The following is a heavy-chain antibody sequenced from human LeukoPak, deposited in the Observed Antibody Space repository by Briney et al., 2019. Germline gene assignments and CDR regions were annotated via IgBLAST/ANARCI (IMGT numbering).Heavy chain of an antibody. CDR2: ITPDGSTT. Sequence: GGSLRLSCAASGLTFSTYWVHWIRQAPGKGLMWVSRITPDGSTTSHADFVKGRFTISRDNAKNTVSLQMNSLSAEDTAVYYCVTLTSVVSEHAFDMWGQGTMVAVSS. CDR1: GLTFSTYW. D-gene: IGHD4-23*01. J-gene: IGHJ3*02. V-gene: IGHV3-74*01. CDR3: VTLTSVVSEHAFDM.